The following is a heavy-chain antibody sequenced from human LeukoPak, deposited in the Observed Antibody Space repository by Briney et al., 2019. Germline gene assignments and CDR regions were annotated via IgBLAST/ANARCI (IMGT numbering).Heavy chain of an antibody. CDR1: GGSFSGYY. CDR3: ARLFGDYVWGSYRNDY. V-gene: IGHV4-34*01. J-gene: IGHJ4*02. CDR2: INHSGST. Sequence: SETLSLTCAVYGGSFSGYYWSWIRQPPGKGLEWIGEINHSGSTNYNPSLKSRVTISVDTSKNQFSLKLSSVTAADTAVYYCARLFGDYVWGSYRNDYWGQGTLVTVSS. D-gene: IGHD3-16*02.